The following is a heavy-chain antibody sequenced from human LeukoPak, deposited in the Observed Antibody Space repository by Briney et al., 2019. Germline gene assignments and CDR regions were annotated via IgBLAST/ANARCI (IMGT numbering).Heavy chain of an antibody. Sequence: SETLSLTCAVYGGSFSGYYWSWIRQPPGKGLEWIGYIYYSGSTNYNPSLKSRVTISVDTSKNQFSLKLSSVTAADTAVYYCARLKTHSSSSYYFDYWGQGTLVTVSS. J-gene: IGHJ4*02. CDR1: GGSFSGYY. V-gene: IGHV4-59*08. CDR2: IYYSGST. D-gene: IGHD6-13*01. CDR3: ARLKTHSSSSYYFDY.